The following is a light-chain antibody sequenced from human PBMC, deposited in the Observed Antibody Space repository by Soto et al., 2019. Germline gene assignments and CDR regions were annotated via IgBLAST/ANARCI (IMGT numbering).Light chain of an antibody. CDR1: EGISSW. J-gene: IGKJ4*01. CDR3: QQGNSFPPT. V-gene: IGKV1-12*01. CDR2: AAS. Sequence: DLQMTQSPSSVSASVGDRVTITCRASEGISSWLAWYQQKPGKAPKLLLSAASRLQSGVPSRFSGSGSGTEFTLTISSLQPEDFATYYCQQGNSFPPTFGGGTKVEIK.